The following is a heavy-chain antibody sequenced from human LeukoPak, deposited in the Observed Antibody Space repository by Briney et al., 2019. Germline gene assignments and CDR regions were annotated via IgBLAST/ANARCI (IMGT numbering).Heavy chain of an antibody. Sequence: SGPTLVNPTQTLTLTCTFSGFSLSTSGVGVGWIRQPPGKALEWLALIYWDDDKRYSPSLKSRLTITKDTSKNQVVLTMTNMDPVDTATYYCAYRHGGYYDSIVDAFDIWGQGTMVTVSS. CDR3: AYRHGGYYDSIVDAFDI. D-gene: IGHD3-22*01. V-gene: IGHV2-5*02. CDR2: IYWDDDK. J-gene: IGHJ3*02. CDR1: GFSLSTSGVG.